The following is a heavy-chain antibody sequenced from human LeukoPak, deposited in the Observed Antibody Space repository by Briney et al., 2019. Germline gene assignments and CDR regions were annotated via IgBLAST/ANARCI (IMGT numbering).Heavy chain of an antibody. CDR2: IYYSGST. V-gene: IGHV4-59*01. CDR3: ARGKGYFDY. J-gene: IGHJ4*02. Sequence: SETLSLTCTVSGGSISGYYWSWIRQTPGKGLDWIGYIYYSGSTNYNPSLKSRVTISVDTPRNQFSLKLTSVTAADTAAYYCARGKGYFDYWDQGTLVTVSS. CDR1: GGSISGYY. D-gene: IGHD3-16*01.